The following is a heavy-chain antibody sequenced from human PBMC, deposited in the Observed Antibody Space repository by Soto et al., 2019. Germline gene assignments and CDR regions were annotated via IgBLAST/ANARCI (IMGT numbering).Heavy chain of an antibody. D-gene: IGHD2-2*01. CDR1: GCTFTNYA. CDR2: INAGNGNT. V-gene: IGHV1-3*01. CDR3: ARGHLAVVPVASWFYYMDV. J-gene: IGHJ6*03. Sequence: ASVKVSCKASGCTFTNYAVHWVRQAPGQRLEWMGWINAGNGNTRFSQNLQGRVTITRDTSARTVYMELSSLRSEDTAVYYCARGHLAVVPVASWFYYMDVWG.